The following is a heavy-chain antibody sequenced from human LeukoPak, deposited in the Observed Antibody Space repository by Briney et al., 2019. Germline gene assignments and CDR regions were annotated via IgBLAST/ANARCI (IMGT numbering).Heavy chain of an antibody. V-gene: IGHV3-21*04. CDR3: AKDFRIGYSAHFDY. Sequence: GGSLRLSCAASGFAFSSYSMNWVRQAPGKGLEWVSSISSSSSYIYYADSVKGRFTISRDNAKNSLYLQMDSLRGEDTAVYYCAKDFRIGYSAHFDYWGQGALVTVSS. CDR2: ISSSSSYI. J-gene: IGHJ4*02. CDR1: GFAFSSYS. D-gene: IGHD2-21*01.